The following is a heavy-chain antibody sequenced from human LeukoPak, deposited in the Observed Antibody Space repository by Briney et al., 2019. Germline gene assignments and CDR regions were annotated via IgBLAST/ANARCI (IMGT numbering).Heavy chain of an antibody. CDR3: ARGIYYDSSGYLI. D-gene: IGHD3-22*01. J-gene: IGHJ3*02. CDR1: GFTFSSYE. V-gene: IGHV3-48*03. CDR2: ISSSGGTI. Sequence: GGSLRLSCAASGFTFSSYEMNWVRQAPGEGLEWVSYISSSGGTINYADSVKGRFTISRDNAKNSLYLQMNSLRVEDTAVYYCARGIYYDSSGYLIWGQGTMVTVSS.